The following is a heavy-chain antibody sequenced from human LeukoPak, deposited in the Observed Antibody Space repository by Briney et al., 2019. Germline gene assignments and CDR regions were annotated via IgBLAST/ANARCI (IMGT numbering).Heavy chain of an antibody. CDR2: ISSSSTYI. CDR3: ARDRYSSGWYSDY. CDR1: GLTFRSYS. Sequence: GGSLRLSCAASGLTFRSYSMNWVRQAPGKGLEWVSSISSSSTYIYYADSVKGRLTISRDNAKNSLYLQMNSLRADDTAVYYCARDRYSSGWYSDYWGQGTLVTVSS. V-gene: IGHV3-21*01. J-gene: IGHJ4*02. D-gene: IGHD6-19*01.